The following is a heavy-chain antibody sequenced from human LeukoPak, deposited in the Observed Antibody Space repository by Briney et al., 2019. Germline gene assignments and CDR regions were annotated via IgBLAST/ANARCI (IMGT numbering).Heavy chain of an antibody. V-gene: IGHV4-38-2*02. CDR3: ARGFSGWSFY. CDR2: IYYSGGT. D-gene: IGHD6-19*01. Sequence: SETLSLTCTVSGYSISSGYYWGWIRQPPGKGLEWIGSIYYSGGTYYNPSLKSRVTISVDTSKNQFSLKLSSVTAADTAVYYCARGFSGWSFYWGQGTLVTVSS. CDR1: GYSISSGYY. J-gene: IGHJ4*02.